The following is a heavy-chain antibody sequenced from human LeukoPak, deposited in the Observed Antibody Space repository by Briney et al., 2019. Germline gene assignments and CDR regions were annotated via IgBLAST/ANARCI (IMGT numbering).Heavy chain of an antibody. CDR2: ISGSGGST. CDR3: AKGIAAAGTTVVASYYGMDV. CDR1: GFTFSSYA. J-gene: IGHJ6*02. V-gene: IGHV3-23*01. D-gene: IGHD6-13*01. Sequence: GGSLRLSCAASGFTFSSYAMSWVRQAPGKGLEWVSAISGSGGSTYYADSVKGRFTISRDNSKNTLYLQMNSPRAEYTAVYYCAKGIAAAGTTVVASYYGMDVWGQGTTVTVSS.